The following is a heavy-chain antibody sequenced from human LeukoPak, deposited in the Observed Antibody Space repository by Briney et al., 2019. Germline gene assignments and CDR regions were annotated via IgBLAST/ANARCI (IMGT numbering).Heavy chain of an antibody. CDR2: IKEDGSDK. V-gene: IGHV3-7*01. Sequence: GGSLRLSCAASGFTFSSYWMTWVRQAPGKGLEWVAHIKEDGSDKYYVDFVKGRFTISRDNAKKSLFLQMNSLRGEDTAVYFCAKDWSHYYDSSGSDFTGRLFDYWGQGTLVTVSS. CDR1: GFTFSSYW. J-gene: IGHJ4*02. CDR3: AKDWSHYYDSSGSDFTGRLFDY. D-gene: IGHD3-22*01.